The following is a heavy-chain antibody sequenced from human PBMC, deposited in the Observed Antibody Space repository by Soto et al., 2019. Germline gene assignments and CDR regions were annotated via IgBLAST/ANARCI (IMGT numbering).Heavy chain of an antibody. CDR1: GGTFSSYA. CDR3: ARASTYYYDSSGYPNYYYYYGMDV. Sequence: QVQLVQSGAEVKKPGSSVKVSCKASGGTFSSYAISWVRQAPGQGLEWMGGIIPIFGTANYAQKFQGRVTITADKSTGTAYMELSSLRSEDTAVYYCARASTYYYDSSGYPNYYYYYGMDVWGQGTTVTVSS. CDR2: IIPIFGTA. D-gene: IGHD3-22*01. V-gene: IGHV1-69*06. J-gene: IGHJ6*02.